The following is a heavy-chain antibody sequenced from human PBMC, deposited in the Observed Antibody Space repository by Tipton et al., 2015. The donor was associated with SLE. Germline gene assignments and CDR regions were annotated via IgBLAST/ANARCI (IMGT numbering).Heavy chain of an antibody. J-gene: IGHJ6*03. V-gene: IGHV3-30-3*01. Sequence: SLRLSCTASGFTFSSYAMFWVRQAPGKGLECVAVISFDEIKYYADSVKGRFTISRDNAKNSLYLQMHSLRAEDTAVYYCAREGPSWYFYYYMDVWGKGTMVT. D-gene: IGHD2-15*01. CDR3: AREGPSWYFYYYMDV. CDR1: GFTFSSYA. CDR2: ISFDEIK.